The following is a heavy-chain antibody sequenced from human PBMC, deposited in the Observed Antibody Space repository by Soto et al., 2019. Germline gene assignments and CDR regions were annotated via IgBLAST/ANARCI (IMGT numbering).Heavy chain of an antibody. Sequence: SETLSLTCTVSGGSISSSSYYWGWIRQPPGKGLEWIGSIYYSGSTYYNPSLKSRVTISVDTSKNQFSLKLSSVTAADTAVYYCARRADGSGSYDYYYYYGMDVWGQGTTVT. CDR1: GGSISSSSYY. V-gene: IGHV4-39*01. D-gene: IGHD3-10*01. CDR3: ARRADGSGSYDYYYYYGMDV. CDR2: IYYSGST. J-gene: IGHJ6*02.